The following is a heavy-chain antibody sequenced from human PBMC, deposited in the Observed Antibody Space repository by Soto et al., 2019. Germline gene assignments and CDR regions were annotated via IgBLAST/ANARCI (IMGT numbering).Heavy chain of an antibody. Sequence: QITLKESGPTLVKPTQTLTLTCTFSGFSLSTSGVGVGWIRQPPGKALEWLTLIYWDDDKRYSPSLKSRLTITKDTSKNQVVLTMTNMDPADTATYYCAHKTGRGANVDYWGQGTLVTVSS. V-gene: IGHV2-5*02. CDR1: GFSLSTSGVG. CDR2: IYWDDDK. CDR3: AHKTGRGANVDY. D-gene: IGHD3-10*01. J-gene: IGHJ4*02.